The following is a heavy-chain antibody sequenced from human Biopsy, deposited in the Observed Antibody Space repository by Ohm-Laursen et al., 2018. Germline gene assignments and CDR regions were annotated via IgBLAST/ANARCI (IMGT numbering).Heavy chain of an antibody. CDR2: IYNTGST. CDR3: ARDLPYYENSGYGAFDM. D-gene: IGHD3-22*01. J-gene: IGHJ3*02. Sequence: SETLSLTCSVSGGFISTYYWNWIRQPAGKALEWIGRIYNTGSTNYNPSLQSRATMSVDTSKNQFSLKMSSVTAADTAVYYCARDLPYYENSGYGAFDMWGQGTMVTVSS. V-gene: IGHV4-4*07. CDR1: GGFISTYY.